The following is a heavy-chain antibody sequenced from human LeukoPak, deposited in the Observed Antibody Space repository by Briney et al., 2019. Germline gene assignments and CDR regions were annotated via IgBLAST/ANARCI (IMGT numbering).Heavy chain of an antibody. J-gene: IGHJ5*02. V-gene: IGHV3-23*01. CDR1: GFTFSSYA. D-gene: IGHD4-4*01. Sequence: PGGSLRLSCAASGFTFSSYAMSWVRQAPGKGLEWVSAISGSGGSTYYADSVKGRFTISRDNSKNTLYLQMNSLRAEDTAVYYCARVTTRANRNWFDPWGQGTLVTVSS. CDR2: ISGSGGST. CDR3: ARVTTRANRNWFDP.